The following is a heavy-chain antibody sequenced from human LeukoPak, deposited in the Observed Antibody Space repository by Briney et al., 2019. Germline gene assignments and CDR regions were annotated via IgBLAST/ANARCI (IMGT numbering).Heavy chain of an antibody. J-gene: IGHJ5*02. CDR1: GYSFTSYW. D-gene: IGHD5-18*01. CDR3: ARVVDTAMDNNWFDP. V-gene: IGHV5-51*01. Sequence: GESLKISCKGSGYSFTSYWIGWVRQLPGKGLEWMGIIYPGDSDTRYSPSFQGQVTISADKSISTAYLQWSSLKASDTAMYYCARVVDTAMDNNWFDPWGQGTLVTVSS. CDR2: IYPGDSDT.